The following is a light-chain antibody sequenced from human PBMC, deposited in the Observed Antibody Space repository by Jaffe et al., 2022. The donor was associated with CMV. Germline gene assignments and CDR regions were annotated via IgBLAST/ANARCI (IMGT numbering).Light chain of an antibody. Sequence: IQLTQSPSSLSASVGDRVTITCRASQGISSHLAWYQQKPGKAPELLIYAASTLQSGVPSRFSGSGSGTDFTLTISSLQPEDFATYYCQQLNSYPLTFGGGTKVEIK. CDR1: QGISSH. V-gene: IGKV1-9*01. J-gene: IGKJ4*01. CDR2: AAS. CDR3: QQLNSYPLT.